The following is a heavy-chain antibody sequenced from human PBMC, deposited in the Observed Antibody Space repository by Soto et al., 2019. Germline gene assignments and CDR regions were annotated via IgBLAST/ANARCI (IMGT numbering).Heavy chain of an antibody. V-gene: IGHV3-30*04. CDR2: ISYDGRNK. CDR3: ARTTYYYDSSGYDY. D-gene: IGHD3-22*01. Sequence: QVQLVESGGGVVQPGRSLRLSRAASGFTFSTYAMHWVRQAPGKGLEWVAVISYDGRNKYYADSVKGRFTISRDNSKNTLYLQMNSLRAEDTAVYYCARTTYYYDSSGYDYWGQGTLVTVSS. CDR1: GFTFSTYA. J-gene: IGHJ4*02.